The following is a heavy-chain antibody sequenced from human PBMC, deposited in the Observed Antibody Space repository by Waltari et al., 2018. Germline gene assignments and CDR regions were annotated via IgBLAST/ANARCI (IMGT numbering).Heavy chain of an antibody. J-gene: IGHJ4*02. CDR3: ARGRFGDYVWGM. V-gene: IGHV1-2*02. D-gene: IGHD3-16*01. CDR2: INPNSGGT. Sequence: QVQLVQSGAEVKKPGASVKVSCKASGYTFTGYYMHWVRQAPGQGLEWMGRINPNSGGTNYAQKLHGRVTMTRYTSISTAYMELSRLRSDDTAVYYCARGRFGDYVWGMWGQGTLVTVSS. CDR1: GYTFTGYY.